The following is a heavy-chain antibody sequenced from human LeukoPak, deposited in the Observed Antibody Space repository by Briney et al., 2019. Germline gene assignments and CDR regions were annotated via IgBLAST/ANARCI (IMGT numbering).Heavy chain of an antibody. D-gene: IGHD3-3*01. CDR1: GGTFSSYA. CDR2: IIPIFGTA. V-gene: IGHV1-69*05. Sequence: ASVKVSCKASGGTFSSYAISWVRQAPGQGLEWMGGIIPIFGTANYAQKFQGRVTITTDESTSTAYMELSSLRSEDTAVYYCARGPPDFWSGSLWGQGTLVTVSS. CDR3: ARGPPDFWSGSL. J-gene: IGHJ4*02.